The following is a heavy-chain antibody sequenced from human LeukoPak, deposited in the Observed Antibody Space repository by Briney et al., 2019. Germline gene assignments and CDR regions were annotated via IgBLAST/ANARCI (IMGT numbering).Heavy chain of an antibody. J-gene: IGHJ3*02. Sequence: SETLSLTCTVSGGSISSGGYYWSWIRQPPGKGLEWIGDIYHSGSTYYNPSLKSRVTISVDRSKNQFSLKLSSVTAADTAVYYCARVPTYEIAAARVGYAFDIWGQGTMVTVSS. D-gene: IGHD6-13*01. CDR1: GGSISSGGYY. CDR3: ARVPTYEIAAARVGYAFDI. V-gene: IGHV4-30-2*01. CDR2: IYHSGST.